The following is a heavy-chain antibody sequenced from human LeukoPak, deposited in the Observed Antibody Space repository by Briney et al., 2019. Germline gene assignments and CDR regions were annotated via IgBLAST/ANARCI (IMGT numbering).Heavy chain of an antibody. CDR1: GYSISSGYS. CDR2: IYHSGNT. Sequence: PSETLSLTCTVSGYSISSGYSWGWIRQPPGKGLEWIGSIYHSGNTYYNPSLKRRVTISVDTSKNQFSLKVNSVTAADTAVYYCARTTEDCSRTSCYQYWFDPWGQGTLVTVSS. D-gene: IGHD2-2*01. V-gene: IGHV4-38-2*02. CDR3: ARTTEDCSRTSCYQYWFDP. J-gene: IGHJ5*02.